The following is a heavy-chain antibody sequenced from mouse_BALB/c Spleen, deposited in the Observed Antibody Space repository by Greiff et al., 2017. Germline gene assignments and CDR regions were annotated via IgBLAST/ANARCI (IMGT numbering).Heavy chain of an antibody. CDR3: ARGGAAYYGNEGFAY. CDR2: INPGSGGT. D-gene: IGHD2-10*01. CDR1: GYAFTNYL. J-gene: IGHJ3*01. V-gene: IGHV1-54*01. Sequence: QVQLKESGAELVRPGTSVKVSCKASGYAFTNYLIEWVKQRPGQGLEWIGVINPGSGGTNYNEKFKGKATLTADKSSSTAYMQLSSLTSDDSAVYFCARGGAAYYGNEGFAYWGQGTLVTVSA.